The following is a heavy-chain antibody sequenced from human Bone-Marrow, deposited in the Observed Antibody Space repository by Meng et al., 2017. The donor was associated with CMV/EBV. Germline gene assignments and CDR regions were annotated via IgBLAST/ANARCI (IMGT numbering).Heavy chain of an antibody. J-gene: IGHJ6*02. V-gene: IGHV3-21*01. Sequence: GESLKIFCSASGFTFSCYSMNWVRQAPGKGLEWGSSISSSSSYIYYADSVKGRFTISRENAKNSLVLQMNSLRAEDTAVYYCARRGIVGYYYGMDVWGRGATVTVFS. CDR1: GFTFSCYS. D-gene: IGHD1-26*01. CDR2: ISSSSSYI. CDR3: ARRGIVGYYYGMDV.